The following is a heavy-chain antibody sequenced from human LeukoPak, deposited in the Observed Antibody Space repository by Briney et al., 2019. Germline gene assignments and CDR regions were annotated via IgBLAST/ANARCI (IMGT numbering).Heavy chain of an antibody. CDR3: AKAPGGIVGY. J-gene: IGHJ4*02. V-gene: IGHV3-23*01. CDR1: GFTFSSSA. Sequence: GGSLRLSCAASGFTFSSSAMSWVRQAPGKGLEWVSAINGGGGSTYYADSVKGRFTISRDYSKNTLYLQMNSLRAEDTAVYYCAKAPGGIVGYWGQGTLVTVSS. D-gene: IGHD3-16*01. CDR2: INGGGGST.